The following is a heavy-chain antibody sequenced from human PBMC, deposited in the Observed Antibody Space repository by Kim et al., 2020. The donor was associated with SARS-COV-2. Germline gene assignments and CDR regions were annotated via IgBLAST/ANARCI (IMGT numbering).Heavy chain of an antibody. CDR3: VRDLASIAVGWYFDL. D-gene: IGHD6-19*01. CDR2: ISSSNTYT. Sequence: GGSLRLSCAASGFTFSDYYMNWIRQAPGKGLEWVSYISSSNTYTNYADSVKGRFTISRDNAKNSLYLQMNSLRAEDTAVYYCVRDLASIAVGWYFDLWGRGTLVTVSS. CDR1: GFTFSDYY. V-gene: IGHV3-11*05. J-gene: IGHJ2*01.